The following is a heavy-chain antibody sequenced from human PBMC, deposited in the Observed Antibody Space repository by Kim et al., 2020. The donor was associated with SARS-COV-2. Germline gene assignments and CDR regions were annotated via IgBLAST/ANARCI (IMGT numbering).Heavy chain of an antibody. V-gene: IGHV4-31*03. CDR3: ARARITMIVVVTHFDY. Sequence: SETLSLTCTVSGGSISSGGYYWSWIRQHPGKGLEWIGYIYYSGSTYYNPSLKSRVTISVDTSKNQFSLKLSSVTAADTAVYYCARARITMIVVVTHFDYWGQGTLVSVSS. CDR2: IYYSGST. CDR1: GGSISSGGYY. J-gene: IGHJ4*02. D-gene: IGHD3-22*01.